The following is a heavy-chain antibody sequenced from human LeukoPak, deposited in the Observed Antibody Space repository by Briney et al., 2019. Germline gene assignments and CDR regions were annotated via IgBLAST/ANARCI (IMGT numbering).Heavy chain of an antibody. CDR3: AKEPYCSSTSCIGEYFQR. D-gene: IGHD2-2*01. CDR2: ISSSSSTI. V-gene: IGHV3-48*02. CDR1: GFTFSGYS. J-gene: IGHJ1*01. Sequence: GGSLRLSCAASGFTFSGYSMNWVRQAPGKGLEWISYISSSSSTIYYADSVKGRFTISRDNAKNSLYLQMNSLRDEDTAVYYCAKEPYCSSTSCIGEYFQRWGQGTLVTVSS.